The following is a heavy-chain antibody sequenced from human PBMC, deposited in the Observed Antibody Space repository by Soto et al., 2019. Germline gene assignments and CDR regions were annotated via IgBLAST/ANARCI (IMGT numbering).Heavy chain of an antibody. J-gene: IGHJ4*02. D-gene: IGHD1-26*01. Sequence: GGSLSLSCAVSGFTFINYDLHCVRRAPGKGLEWVSFLSGSGGGTYYADSVKGRFTISRDNSKNTLYLQMNSLRAEDTAVYYCATLGPARLLASWGQGTLVTVSS. CDR2: LSGSGGGT. CDR1: GFTFINYD. CDR3: ATLGPARLLAS. V-gene: IGHV3-23*01.